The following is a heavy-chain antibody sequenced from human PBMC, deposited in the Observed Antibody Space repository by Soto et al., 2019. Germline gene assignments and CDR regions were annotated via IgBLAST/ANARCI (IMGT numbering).Heavy chain of an antibody. Sequence: GSGPTLVNPTETLTLTCTVSGFSLTNTRMGVSWIRQPPGKALEWLAHIFSNDEKSYSTSLKSRLTISKDTSKSQVVLTMTNMDPVDTATYNCARMWDRWEHYYYYGMDVWGQGTTVTVSS. CDR2: IFSNDEK. J-gene: IGHJ6*02. CDR3: ARMWDRWEHYYYYGMDV. CDR1: GFSLTNTRMG. V-gene: IGHV2-26*01. D-gene: IGHD1-26*01.